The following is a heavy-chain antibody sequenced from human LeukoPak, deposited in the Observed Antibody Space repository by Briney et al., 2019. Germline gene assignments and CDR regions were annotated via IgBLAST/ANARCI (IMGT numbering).Heavy chain of an antibody. CDR2: TYFGSKWYN. V-gene: IGHV6-1*01. D-gene: IGHD1-1*01. CDR3: TRQRSRALDL. J-gene: IGHJ3*01. CDR1: GDSVSNNSVA. Sequence: SQTLSLTFAISGDSVSNNSVARNWIRQSPSRGLEWLGRTYFGSKWYNDYAMSVKSRITINPDTSKNQFSLQLNYVTPEDTAVYLCTRQRSRALDLWGQGTMVTVSS.